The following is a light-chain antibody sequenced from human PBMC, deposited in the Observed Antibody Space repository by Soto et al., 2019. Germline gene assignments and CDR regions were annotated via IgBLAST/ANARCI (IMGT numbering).Light chain of an antibody. Sequence: DIQMTQSPSTLSAPVGDRVTITCRASQSISSWLAWYQQKPGKAPKLLIYKASSLESGVPSRFSGSGSGTESTLTISSLQPDDFATYYCQQYNSYSPWTFGQGTKVEIK. V-gene: IGKV1-5*03. CDR1: QSISSW. J-gene: IGKJ1*01. CDR3: QQYNSYSPWT. CDR2: KAS.